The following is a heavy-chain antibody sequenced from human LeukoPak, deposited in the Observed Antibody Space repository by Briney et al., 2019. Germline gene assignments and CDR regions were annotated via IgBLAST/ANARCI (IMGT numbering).Heavy chain of an antibody. Sequence: SETLSLTCTVSGGSISSYYWSWIRQPPGKGLEWIGYIYYSGSTNYNPSLKSRVTISVDTSKNQFSLKLSSVTAADTAVYYCARNNPMYYDILTGYYKSLSFDYWGQGTLVTVPS. CDR2: IYYSGST. CDR1: GGSISSYY. D-gene: IGHD3-9*01. CDR3: ARNNPMYYDILTGYYKSLSFDY. V-gene: IGHV4-59*01. J-gene: IGHJ4*02.